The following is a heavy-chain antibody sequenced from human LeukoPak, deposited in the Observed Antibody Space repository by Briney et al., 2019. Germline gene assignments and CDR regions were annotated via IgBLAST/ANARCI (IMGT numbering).Heavy chain of an antibody. Sequence: SETLSLTCTVSGGSISSSSYYWGWIRQPPGKGLEWIGSIYYSGSTYYNPSLKSRVTISVDTSENQFSLKLSSVTAADTAVYYCARHSSVRPQFGYWGQGTLVTVSS. D-gene: IGHD6-19*01. V-gene: IGHV4-39*01. CDR1: GGSISSSSYY. CDR2: IYYSGST. J-gene: IGHJ4*02. CDR3: ARHSSVRPQFGY.